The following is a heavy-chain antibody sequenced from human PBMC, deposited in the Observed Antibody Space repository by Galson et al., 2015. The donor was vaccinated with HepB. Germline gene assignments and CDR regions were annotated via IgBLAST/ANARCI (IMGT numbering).Heavy chain of an antibody. Sequence: SLRLSCAASGFTFSSYGMHWVRQAPGKGLEWVAVISYDGSNKHYTDSVKGRFTISRDNSKNTLYLQMNSLRVEDTAVYYCANSESYYYGSGRGLTAIRAFDYWGQGTLVTVSS. CDR1: GFTFSSYG. CDR3: ANSESYYYGSGRGLTAIRAFDY. J-gene: IGHJ4*02. V-gene: IGHV3-30*18. D-gene: IGHD3-10*01. CDR2: ISYDGSNK.